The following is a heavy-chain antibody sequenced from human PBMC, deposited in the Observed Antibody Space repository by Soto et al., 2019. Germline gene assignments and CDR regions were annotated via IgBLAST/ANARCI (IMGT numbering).Heavy chain of an antibody. CDR2: IYYSGST. V-gene: IGHV4-61*01. CDR1: GLSVSSGSYY. CDR3: ARVGYCSSTSCYREFISFDP. J-gene: IGHJ5*02. Sequence: PSDTMSLSCGVYGLSVSSGSYYWSWFRQPPGKGLDWIGYIYYSGSTNYNPSLKSRVTISVDTSKNQFSLKLSSVTAADTAVYYCARVGYCSSTSCYREFISFDPWGQGNLVTVSS. D-gene: IGHD2-2*03.